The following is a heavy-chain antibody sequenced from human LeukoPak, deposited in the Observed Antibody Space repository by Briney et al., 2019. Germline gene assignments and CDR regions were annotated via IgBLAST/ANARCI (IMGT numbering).Heavy chain of an antibody. Sequence: KPGGSLRLSCAASGFTFSDYYMSWIRQAPGKGLEWVSYISSSGSTIYYADPVKGRFTISRDNAKNSLYLQMNSLRAEDTAVYYCARPPYYYDSSGFDYWGQGTLVTVSS. CDR1: GFTFSDYY. J-gene: IGHJ4*02. CDR2: ISSSGSTI. D-gene: IGHD3-22*01. CDR3: ARPPYYYDSSGFDY. V-gene: IGHV3-11*04.